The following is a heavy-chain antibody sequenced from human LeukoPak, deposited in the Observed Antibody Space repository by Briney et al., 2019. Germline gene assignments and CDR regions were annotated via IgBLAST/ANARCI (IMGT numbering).Heavy chain of an antibody. CDR3: AKAPTPYYDILTPLDY. D-gene: IGHD3-9*01. CDR1: GFTFSSFS. J-gene: IGHJ4*02. V-gene: IGHV3-21*01. CDR2: ISGSGTYI. Sequence: GGSLRLSCAASGFTFSSFSVHWVRQAPGGGLAWVSSISGSGTYIYYADSVKGRFTISRDNAKNSLYLQMNSLRAEDTAVYYCAKAPTPYYDILTPLDYWGQGTLVTVSS.